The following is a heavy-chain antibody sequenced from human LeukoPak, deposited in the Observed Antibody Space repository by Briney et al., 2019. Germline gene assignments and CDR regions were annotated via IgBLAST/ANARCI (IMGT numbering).Heavy chain of an antibody. D-gene: IGHD2-8*01. Sequence: GGSLRLSCAASGFTFSSYAMSWVRQAPGKGLEWVSAISGSGGSTYYADSVKGRFTVSRDNAKNSLYLQMNSLRAEDTAVYYCARDVRDPEIDYWGQGTLVTVSS. J-gene: IGHJ4*02. CDR2: ISGSGGST. CDR1: GFTFSSYA. V-gene: IGHV3-23*01. CDR3: ARDVRDPEIDY.